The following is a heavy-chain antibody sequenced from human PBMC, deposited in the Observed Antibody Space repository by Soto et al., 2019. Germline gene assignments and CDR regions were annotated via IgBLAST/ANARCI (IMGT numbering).Heavy chain of an antibody. CDR3: ASTMSRLGGLKYGDYDQYFQH. J-gene: IGHJ1*01. CDR1: GGSISSYY. CDR2: IYYSGST. Sequence: SETLSLTCTVSGGSISSYYWSWIRQPPGKGLEWIGYIYYSGSTNYNPSLKSRVTISVDTSKNQFSLKLSSVTAADTAVYYCASTMSRLGGLKYGDYDQYFQHWGQGTLVTVSS. V-gene: IGHV4-59*01. D-gene: IGHD4-17*01.